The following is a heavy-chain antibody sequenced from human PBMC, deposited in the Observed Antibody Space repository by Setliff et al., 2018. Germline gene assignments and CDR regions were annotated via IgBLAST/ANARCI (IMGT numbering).Heavy chain of an antibody. V-gene: IGHV3-23*01. CDR2: ISGNGGST. D-gene: IGHD3-3*01. CDR3: AKGGTTITIFGVVITDAFDI. J-gene: IGHJ3*02. Sequence: GGSLRLSCAASGFTFSSYAMSWVRQAPGKGLEWVSAISGNGGSTYYADSVKGRFTISRDNSKNTLYLQMNSLRAEDTAVYYCAKGGTTITIFGVVITDAFDIWGQGTMVTVSS. CDR1: GFTFSSYA.